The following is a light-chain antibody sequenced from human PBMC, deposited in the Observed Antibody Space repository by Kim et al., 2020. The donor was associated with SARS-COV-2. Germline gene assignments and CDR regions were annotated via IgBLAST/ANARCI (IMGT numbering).Light chain of an antibody. J-gene: IGKJ1*01. CDR2: GAS. CDR3: QQYNNWPPVT. Sequence: SPEERAHLPCRASQSVSSNLAWYPQKPGQAPRLLIYGASTRATGIPARFSGSGSGTEFTLTISSLQSEDFAVYYCQQYNNWPPVTFGQGTKVDIK. CDR1: QSVSSN. V-gene: IGKV3-15*01.